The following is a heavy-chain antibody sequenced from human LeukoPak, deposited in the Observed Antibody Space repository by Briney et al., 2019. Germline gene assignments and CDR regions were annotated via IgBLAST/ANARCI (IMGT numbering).Heavy chain of an antibody. J-gene: IGHJ4*02. D-gene: IGHD1-26*01. V-gene: IGHV3-11*01. CDR3: RRARYSGN. Sequence: GGSLRLSCAASGFTFRHYLMSRIRQAPGKGLEWISYIDADGETVYYADSVKGRFTSSRDNAKNSLYLQMTSLRPEDPPVYTWRRARYSGNWAQGPL. CDR2: IDADGETV. CDR1: GFTFRHYL.